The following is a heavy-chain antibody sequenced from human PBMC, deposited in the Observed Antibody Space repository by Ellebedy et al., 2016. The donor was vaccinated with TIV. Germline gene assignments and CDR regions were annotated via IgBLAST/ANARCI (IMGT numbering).Heavy chain of an antibody. CDR1: GFTFSSFA. J-gene: IGHJ3*02. Sequence: GESLKISCAASGFTFSSFAMTWVRQAPGKGLEWISGIVGSGGGIWYADSVKGRFTISRDNSQSTLYLQINSLRVEDTAVYYCARTLRSGGNAFEIWGQGTMVTVSS. D-gene: IGHD3-10*01. CDR3: ARTLRSGGNAFEI. V-gene: IGHV3-23*01. CDR2: IVGSGGGI.